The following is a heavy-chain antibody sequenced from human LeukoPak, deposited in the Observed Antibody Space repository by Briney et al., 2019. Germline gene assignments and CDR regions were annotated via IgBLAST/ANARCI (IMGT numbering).Heavy chain of an antibody. CDR1: GGSISSNPYY. D-gene: IGHD6-13*01. CDR2: MHYSGST. V-gene: IGHV4-39*07. Sequence: SETPSLTCTVSGGSISSNPYYWGWIRQPPGKGLEWIGSMHYSGSTYYNPSLKSRVTISVDRSKNQFSLKLSSVTAADTAVYYCSREIATAGNWFDPWGQGTLVTVSS. J-gene: IGHJ5*02. CDR3: SREIATAGNWFDP.